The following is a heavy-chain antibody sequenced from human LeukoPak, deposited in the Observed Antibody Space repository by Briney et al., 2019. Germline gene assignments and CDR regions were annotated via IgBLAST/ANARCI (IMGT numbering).Heavy chain of an antibody. CDR2: IYHSEST. CDR1: GGSIRSDNW. D-gene: IGHD5-24*01. V-gene: IGHV4-4*02. CDR3: AREMATQVYFDY. J-gene: IGHJ4*02. Sequence: PSGTLSLTCGVSGGSIRSDNWWSWVRQPPGKGLEWIGEIYHSESTNYNPSLKGRVTISIDKSRNQFSLKLTSVTAADTAVYYCAREMATQVYFDYWGQGTLVTVSS.